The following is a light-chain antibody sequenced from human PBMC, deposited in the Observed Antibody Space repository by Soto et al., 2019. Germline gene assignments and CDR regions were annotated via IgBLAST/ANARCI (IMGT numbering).Light chain of an antibody. Sequence: QSVLTQPASVSGSPGQSITISCTGTSSDVGSYNLVSWYQQHPGKAPKLMIYEGSKRPSGVSNRFSGSKSGNTASLTISGLQAEDEADYYCCLYAGSRRVVFGGGTKLTVL. J-gene: IGLJ2*01. CDR1: SSDVGSYNL. CDR3: CLYAGSRRVV. CDR2: EGS. V-gene: IGLV2-23*01.